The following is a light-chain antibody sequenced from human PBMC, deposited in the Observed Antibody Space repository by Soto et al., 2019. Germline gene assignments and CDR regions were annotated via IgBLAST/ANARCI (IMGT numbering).Light chain of an antibody. Sequence: SPSPATLSASPGETSTLSCRAIQSVSSNLAWYQQKPSQAPRLLMYGASTRATGIPARFSGSGSGTEFTLTISSLQSEDFAVYYCQQYNSWHPLTFGGGTKVDIK. CDR1: QSVSSN. J-gene: IGKJ4*01. CDR3: QQYNSWHPLT. CDR2: GAS. V-gene: IGKV3-15*01.